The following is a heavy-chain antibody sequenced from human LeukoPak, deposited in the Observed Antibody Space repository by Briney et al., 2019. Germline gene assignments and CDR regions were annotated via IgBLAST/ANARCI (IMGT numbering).Heavy chain of an antibody. CDR2: ISAYNGNT. Sequence: ASVKVSCKAPGYTFTSYGISWVRQAPGQGLEWMGWISAYNGNTNYAQKLQGRVTMTTDTSTSTAYVELRSLRSDDTAVYYCARDPTSGYLDYWGQGTLVTVSS. CDR3: ARDPTSGYLDY. V-gene: IGHV1-18*01. D-gene: IGHD3-22*01. CDR1: GYTFTSYG. J-gene: IGHJ4*02.